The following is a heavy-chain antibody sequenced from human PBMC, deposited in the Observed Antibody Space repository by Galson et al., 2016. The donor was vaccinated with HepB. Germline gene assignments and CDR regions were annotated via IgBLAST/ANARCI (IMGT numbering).Heavy chain of an antibody. J-gene: IGHJ5*02. V-gene: IGHV3-33*01. CDR1: GFTFNAYG. CDR3: ARELKFYYGSGPDWFDP. CDR2: IWYDGSNE. Sequence: SLRLSCAASGFTFNAYGMYWVRQAPGKGLEWVALIWYDGSNEYYADSVKGRFTISRDNSKNTLYLQMNSLRAEDTAVYYCARELKFYYGSGPDWFDPWGQGTLVTVSS. D-gene: IGHD3-10*01.